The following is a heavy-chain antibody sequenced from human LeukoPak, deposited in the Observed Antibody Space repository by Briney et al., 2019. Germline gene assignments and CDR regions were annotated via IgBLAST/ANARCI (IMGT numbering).Heavy chain of an antibody. CDR3: ARGVYGGYDY. CDR1: GYTFTSYG. V-gene: IGHV1-2*02. D-gene: IGHD4-23*01. J-gene: IGHJ4*02. Sequence: ASVKVSCKASGYTFTSYGISWVRQAPGQGLEWMGWINPNSGGTNYAQKFQGRVTMTRDTSISTAYMELSRLRSEDTAVYYCARGVYGGYDYWGQGTLVTVSS. CDR2: INPNSGGT.